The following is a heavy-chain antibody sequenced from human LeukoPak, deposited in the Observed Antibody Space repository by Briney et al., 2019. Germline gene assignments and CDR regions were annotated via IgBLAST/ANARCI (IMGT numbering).Heavy chain of an antibody. V-gene: IGHV3-21*01. CDR2: ISSSSSYI. CDR1: GFTFSSYS. Sequence: KTGGSLRLSCAASGFTFSSYSMNWVRQAPGKGLEWVSSISSSSSYIYYADSVKGRFTISRDNAKNSLYLQMTSLRAEDTAVYYCARERLVAFDIWGQGTMVTVSS. J-gene: IGHJ3*02. CDR3: ARERLVAFDI. D-gene: IGHD1-26*01.